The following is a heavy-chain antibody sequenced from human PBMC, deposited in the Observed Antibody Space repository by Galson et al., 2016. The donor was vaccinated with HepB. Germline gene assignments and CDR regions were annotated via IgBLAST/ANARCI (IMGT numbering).Heavy chain of an antibody. Sequence: SLRLSCAASGFTFAGYSMNWVRQAPGKGLEWVSYISTSSTYIYYGDSVKGRFTISRDHAKNSLYLQMNSLRAEDTAVYYCASTSPVLRNFDWSYAFDIWGQGTMVTVSS. CDR1: GFTFAGYS. CDR2: ISTSSTYI. D-gene: IGHD3-9*01. V-gene: IGHV3-21*01. CDR3: ASTSPVLRNFDWSYAFDI. J-gene: IGHJ3*02.